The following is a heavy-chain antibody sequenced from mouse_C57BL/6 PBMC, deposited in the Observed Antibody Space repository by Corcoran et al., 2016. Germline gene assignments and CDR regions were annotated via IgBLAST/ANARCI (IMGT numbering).Heavy chain of an antibody. CDR3: ARQGDSSGYKFAY. CDR1: GYTFTDYY. Sequence: EVQLQQSGPELVKPGASVKISCKASGYTFTDYYMNWVKQSHGKSLEWIGDINPNNGGTSYNQKFKGKATLTVDKSSSTAYMELRSLTSEDSAVYYCARQGDSSGYKFAYWGQGTLVTVSA. J-gene: IGHJ3*01. V-gene: IGHV1-26*01. D-gene: IGHD3-2*02. CDR2: INPNNGGT.